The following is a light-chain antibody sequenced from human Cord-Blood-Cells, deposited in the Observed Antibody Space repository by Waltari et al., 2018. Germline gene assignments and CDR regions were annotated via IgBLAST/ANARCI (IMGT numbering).Light chain of an antibody. Sequence: SSELTQDAAVSVALGQTVRITCQGDSLRIYYASWYQQKPGQAPVLVIYGKNNRPSGIPDRFSGSSSGNTASLTITGAQAEDEADYYCNSRDSSGNHPFGTGTKVTVL. CDR1: SLRIYY. CDR3: NSRDSSGNHP. J-gene: IGLJ1*01. V-gene: IGLV3-19*01. CDR2: GKN.